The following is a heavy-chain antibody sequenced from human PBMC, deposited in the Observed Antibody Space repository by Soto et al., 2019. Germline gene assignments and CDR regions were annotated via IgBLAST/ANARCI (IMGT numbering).Heavy chain of an antibody. CDR2: VYNSGST. D-gene: IGHD6-13*01. CDR3: ERYRREAVAGYTLDN. J-gene: IGHJ4*02. CDR1: GGSISSNY. Sequence: KPSETLSLTCTVSGGSISSNYWTWIRQPPGKGLEWIGYVYNSGSTNYNPSLKSRVTISEDTSKSQFSLKVNSMTAAGTAVYYCERYRREAVAGYTLDNWGQGILVTVSS. V-gene: IGHV4-59*01.